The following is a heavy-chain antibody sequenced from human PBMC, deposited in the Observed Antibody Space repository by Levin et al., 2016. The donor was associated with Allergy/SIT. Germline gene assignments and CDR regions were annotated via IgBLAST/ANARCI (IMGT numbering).Heavy chain of an antibody. V-gene: IGHV3-33*01. D-gene: IGHD4-11*01. CDR2: IWYDGSNK. Sequence: GESLKISCAASGFTFSSYGMHWVRQAPGKGLEWVAVIWYDGSNKYYADSVKGRFTISRDNSKNTLYLQMNSLRAEDTAVYYCAIDSRTTPIDYWGQGTLVTVSS. J-gene: IGHJ4*02. CDR3: AIDSRTTPIDY. CDR1: GFTFSSYG.